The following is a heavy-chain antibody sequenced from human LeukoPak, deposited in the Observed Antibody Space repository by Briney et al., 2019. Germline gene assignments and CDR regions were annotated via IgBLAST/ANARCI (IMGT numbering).Heavy chain of an antibody. D-gene: IGHD4-11*01. Sequence: ASVKVSCKASGGTFSSYAISWVRQAPGQGLEWMGRIIPILGIANYAQKFQGRVTITADKSTSTAYMELSSLRSEDTAVYYCARSPLLMTTFDYWGQGTLVTVSS. CDR2: IIPILGIA. V-gene: IGHV1-69*04. CDR3: ARSPLLMTTFDY. CDR1: GGTFSSYA. J-gene: IGHJ4*02.